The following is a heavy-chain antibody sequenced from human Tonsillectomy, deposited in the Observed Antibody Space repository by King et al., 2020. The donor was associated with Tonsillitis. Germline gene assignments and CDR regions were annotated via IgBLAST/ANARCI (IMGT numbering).Heavy chain of an antibody. D-gene: IGHD2-2*01. CDR3: ARDNGVPGERWYYGVGV. CDR2: INTNTGTP. V-gene: IGHV7-4-1*02. CDR1: GYSYSNYA. J-gene: IGHJ6*02. Sequence: VQLVESGSELKKPGASVKISCKASGYSYSNYAFNWVRQAPGQGLEWMGWINTNTGTPRYAQAFTGRFVFLWDTSVTTAYLQITSLKPEDTAIYYCARDNGVPGERWYYGVGVWGQGTTVTVSS.